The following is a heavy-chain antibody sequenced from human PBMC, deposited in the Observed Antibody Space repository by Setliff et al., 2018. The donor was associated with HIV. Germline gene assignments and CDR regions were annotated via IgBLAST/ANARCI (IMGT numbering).Heavy chain of an antibody. J-gene: IGHJ5*02. CDR1: DRRFTFRSYG. CDR2: IWYDGTKE. D-gene: IGHD3-16*01. V-gene: IGHV3-33*01. Sequence: GSLRLSCVASDRRFTFRSYGMHWVRQAPGKGPEWLALIWYDGTKEYYADSVKGRFTISRDNSKNTLFLQMNSLRPEDTAMYYCARDRGTPDKCFDPWGQGTLVTVSS. CDR3: ARDRGTPDKCFDP.